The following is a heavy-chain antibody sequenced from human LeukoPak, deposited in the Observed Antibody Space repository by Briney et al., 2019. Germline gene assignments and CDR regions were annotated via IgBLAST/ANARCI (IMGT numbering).Heavy chain of an antibody. J-gene: IGHJ4*02. CDR1: GFTFSSYE. D-gene: IGHD5-18*01. CDR2: ISSSGSTI. CDR3: ARVGYSYDFDY. V-gene: IGHV3-48*03. Sequence: GSLRLSCAASGFTFSSYEMNWVRQPPGRGLEWVSYISSSGSTIYYADSVKGRFTISRDNAKNSLYLQMNSLRAEDTAVYYCARVGYSYDFDYWGQGTLVTVSS.